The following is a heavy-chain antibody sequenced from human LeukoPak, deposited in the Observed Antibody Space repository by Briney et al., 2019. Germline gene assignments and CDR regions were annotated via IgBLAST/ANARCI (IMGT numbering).Heavy chain of an antibody. CDR1: GFTFSSYS. Sequence: PGGSLRLSCAASGFTFSSYSMNWVRQAPEKGLEWVSGISGSGISTYYAASVKGRFTISRDNSKNTLYLQMNSLRVEDTAVYYCAKSWNYYDSSGDDALDIWGQGTMVTVSS. J-gene: IGHJ3*02. CDR2: ISGSGIST. V-gene: IGHV3-23*01. CDR3: AKSWNYYDSSGDDALDI. D-gene: IGHD3-22*01.